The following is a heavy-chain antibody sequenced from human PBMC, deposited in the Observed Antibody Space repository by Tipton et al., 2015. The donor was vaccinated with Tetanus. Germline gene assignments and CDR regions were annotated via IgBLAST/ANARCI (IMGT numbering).Heavy chain of an antibody. J-gene: IGHJ4*02. CDR2: IIPMFGSA. Sequence: QSGPEVKKPGASVKVSCKASGYTFTGYYMHWVRQAPGQGLEWMGGIIPMFGSANYAQKFQDRVTITADTSTSTVYMELSSLKSDDTATYYCARGRSKYDFWSGYYMDHWGQGTPVTVSS. D-gene: IGHD3-3*01. CDR3: ARGRSKYDFWSGYYMDH. V-gene: IGHV1-69*06. CDR1: GYTFTGYY.